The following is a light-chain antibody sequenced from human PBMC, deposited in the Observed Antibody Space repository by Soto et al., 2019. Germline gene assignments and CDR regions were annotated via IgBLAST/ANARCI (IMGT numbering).Light chain of an antibody. CDR3: QSYDSTLSARYV. J-gene: IGLJ1*01. V-gene: IGLV1-40*01. CDR2: GNT. CDR1: SSNIGAGYD. Sequence: QSVLTQPPSVSGAPGQRVTISCTGSSSNIGAGYDVHWFQQFPGTAPQLLIFGNTNRPSGVPDRFSGSKSGTSASLAITGLQAEDEGDYYCQSYDSTLSARYVFGTGTKLTVL.